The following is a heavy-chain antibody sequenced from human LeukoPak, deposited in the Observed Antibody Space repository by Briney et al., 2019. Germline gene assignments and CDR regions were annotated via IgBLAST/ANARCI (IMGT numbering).Heavy chain of an antibody. J-gene: IGHJ4*02. V-gene: IGHV1-18*01. CDR2: ISAYNGNT. CDR3: AKDSYYYDSSDYYSPYYFDY. CDR1: GYTFTSYG. D-gene: IGHD3-22*01. Sequence: ASVKVSCKASGYTFTSYGISWVRQAPGQGLEWMGWISAYNGNTNYAQKLQGRVTMTTDTSTSTAYMELRSLRSDDTAVYYCAKDSYYYDSSDYYSPYYFDYWGQGTLVTVSS.